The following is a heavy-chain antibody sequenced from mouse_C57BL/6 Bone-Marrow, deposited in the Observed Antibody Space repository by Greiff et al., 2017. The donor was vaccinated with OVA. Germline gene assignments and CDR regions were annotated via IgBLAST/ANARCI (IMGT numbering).Heavy chain of an antibody. J-gene: IGHJ4*01. D-gene: IGHD4-1*02. CDR3: ARSNWDEKDYAMGY. V-gene: IGHV1-81*01. CDR2: IYPRSGNT. Sequence: QVQLQQSGAELARPGASVKLSCKASGYTFTSYGISWVKQRTGQGLEWIGEIYPRSGNTYYNEKFKGKATLTADKSSSTAYMELRSLTSEDSAVYFCARSNWDEKDYAMGYWGQGTSVNVSS. CDR1: GYTFTSYG.